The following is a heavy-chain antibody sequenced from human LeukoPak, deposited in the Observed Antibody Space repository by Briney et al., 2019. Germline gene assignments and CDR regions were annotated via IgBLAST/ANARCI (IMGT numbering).Heavy chain of an antibody. D-gene: IGHD6-19*01. CDR3: ARAGDSSGWYYYFDY. CDR2: IYSGGST. J-gene: IGHJ4*02. V-gene: IGHV3-53*01. CDR1: GFTVSSNY. Sequence: GGSLRLSCAASGFTVSSNYMRWVRQAPGKGLEWVSIIYSGGSTYYADSVKGRFTISRDNSKNTLYLQMNSLRAEDTAVYYCARAGDSSGWYYYFDYWGQGTLVTVSS.